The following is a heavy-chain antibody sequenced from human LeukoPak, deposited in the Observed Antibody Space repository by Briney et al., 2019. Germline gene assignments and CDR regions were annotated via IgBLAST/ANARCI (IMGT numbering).Heavy chain of an antibody. D-gene: IGHD5-24*01. CDR3: ARDDGSGWLDP. CDR1: GLTFSRDW. J-gene: IGHJ5*02. Sequence: TGGSLRLSCAASGLTFSRDWMHWVRQAPGKGLVWVSRFNSDGSITSYADSVKGRFTISRDNAKNTLYLQMNSLRAEDTAVYYCARDDGSGWLDPGGQGTLVTVSS. CDR2: FNSDGSIT. V-gene: IGHV3-74*01.